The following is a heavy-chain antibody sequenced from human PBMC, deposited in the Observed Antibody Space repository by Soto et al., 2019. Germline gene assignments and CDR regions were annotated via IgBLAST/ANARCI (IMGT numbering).Heavy chain of an antibody. CDR3: AKRRDGYNYDY. CDR1: GFTFSSYP. J-gene: IGHJ4*02. CDR2: ISGSGGST. Sequence: EVQLLESGGGLVQPGGSLRLSCAASGFTFSSYPMSWVRQAPGKGLEWVSAISGSGGSTYYADSVKGRFTITRDKSKNTLYLQMNSLRADDTAVYYCAKRRDGYNYDYWGQGTLVTVSS. D-gene: IGHD5-12*01. V-gene: IGHV3-23*01.